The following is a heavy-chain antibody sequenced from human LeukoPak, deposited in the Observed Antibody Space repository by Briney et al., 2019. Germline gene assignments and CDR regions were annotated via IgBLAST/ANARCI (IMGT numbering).Heavy chain of an antibody. CDR1: GFTFSSHS. J-gene: IGHJ6*02. CDR2: ISSSSSTI. D-gene: IGHD3-3*01. CDR3: VKDGAIFGVPITRGGMDV. Sequence: GRSLRLSCAASGFTFSSHSMNWVRQAPGKGLEWVSYISSSSSTIYDADSVKGRFTISRDNAKNSLYLQMNSLRAEDTAVYYCVKDGAIFGVPITRGGMDVWGQGTTVTVSS. V-gene: IGHV3-48*01.